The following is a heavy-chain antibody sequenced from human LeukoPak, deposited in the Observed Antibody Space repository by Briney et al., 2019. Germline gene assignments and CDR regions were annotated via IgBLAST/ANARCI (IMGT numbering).Heavy chain of an antibody. Sequence: GGSPRLSCAASGFTFDDYGMSWVRQAPGKGLEWVSGINWNGGSTGYADSVKGRFTISRDNAKNSLYLQMNSLRAEDTALYYCARSRGVITTFDYYYYMDVWGKGTTVTVSS. CDR1: GFTFDDYG. V-gene: IGHV3-20*04. J-gene: IGHJ6*03. CDR3: ARSRGVITTFDYYYYMDV. CDR2: INWNGGST. D-gene: IGHD3-22*01.